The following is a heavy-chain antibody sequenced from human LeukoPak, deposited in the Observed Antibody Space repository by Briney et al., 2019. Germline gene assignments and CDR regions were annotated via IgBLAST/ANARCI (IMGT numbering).Heavy chain of an antibody. CDR3: ARDSSGDGYSSGYH. CDR1: AYSISSGYY. D-gene: IGHD6-25*01. J-gene: IGHJ5*02. V-gene: IGHV4-61*02. Sequence: SQTLSLTCTVSAYSISSGYYWGWIRQPAGKGLEWIGRIYTSGSTNYNPSLKSRVTISVDTSKNQFSLTLSSVTAADTAVYYCARDSSGDGYSSGYHWGQGTLVTVSS. CDR2: IYTSGST.